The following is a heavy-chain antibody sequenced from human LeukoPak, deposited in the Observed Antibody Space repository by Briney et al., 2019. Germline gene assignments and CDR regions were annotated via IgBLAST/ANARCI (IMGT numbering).Heavy chain of an antibody. CDR3: ARDSSGTYYQDYMDV. V-gene: IGHV1-69*13. D-gene: IGHD6-19*01. Sequence: ASVKVSCKASGGTFSSYAISWVRQAPGQGLEWMGGIIPIFGTANYAQKFQGRVTITADESTSTAYMELSSLRSEDTAVYYCARDSSGTYYQDYMDVSGKATTATISS. J-gene: IGHJ6*03. CDR1: GGTFSSYA. CDR2: IIPIFGTA.